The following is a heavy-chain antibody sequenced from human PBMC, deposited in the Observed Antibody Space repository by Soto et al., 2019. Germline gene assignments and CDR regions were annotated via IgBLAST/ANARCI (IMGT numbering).Heavy chain of an antibody. J-gene: IGHJ5*02. Sequence: SETLSLTCTVSGGSISSGGYYWSWIRQHPGKGLEWIGYIYYSGSTYYNPSLKSRVTISVDTSKNQFSLKLSSVTAADTALYYCARDVSSAGDYMTYVWFDPWGQGTLVTVSS. CDR2: IYYSGST. D-gene: IGHD4-17*01. CDR3: ARDVSSAGDYMTYVWFDP. CDR1: GGSISSGGYY. V-gene: IGHV4-31*03.